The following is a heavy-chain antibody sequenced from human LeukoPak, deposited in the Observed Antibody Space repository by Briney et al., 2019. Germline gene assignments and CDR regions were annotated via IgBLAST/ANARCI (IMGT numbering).Heavy chain of an antibody. CDR1: GFTFSSYW. J-gene: IGHJ6*03. Sequence: GGSLRLSCAASGFTFSSYWMSWVRQAPGKGLEWVANIKEDGSESYYVDSVKGRFTISRDNAKNTLYLQMNSLRAEDTALYYCARVARGDYYYYYMDVWGKGTTVTVSS. CDR3: ARVARGDYYYYYMDV. V-gene: IGHV3-7*01. CDR2: IKEDGSES. D-gene: IGHD3-10*01.